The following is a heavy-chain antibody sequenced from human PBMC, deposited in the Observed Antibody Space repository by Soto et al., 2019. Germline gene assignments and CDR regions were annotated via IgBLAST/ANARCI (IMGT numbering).Heavy chain of an antibody. CDR2: FIPVYRTL. V-gene: IGHV1-69*13. CDR3: ATGVIWIGYFTVDS. D-gene: IGHD3-3*01. Sequence: AVKVSCKASGGTFSNSAINWVRQTPGQGLEWLGGFIPVYRTLNYAQKFQGRVTITADESTGTAYMTLSSLASDDTAVYYCATGVIWIGYFTVDSWGQGTRVTVSS. CDR1: GGTFSNSA. J-gene: IGHJ4*02.